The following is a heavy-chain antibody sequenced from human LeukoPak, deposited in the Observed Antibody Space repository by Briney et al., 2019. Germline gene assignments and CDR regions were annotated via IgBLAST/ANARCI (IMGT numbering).Heavy chain of an antibody. CDR1: GGSISSYY. CDR3: ARALTYYDFWSGYISGMDV. D-gene: IGHD3-3*01. J-gene: IGHJ6*02. V-gene: IGHV4-59*12. Sequence: SETLSLTCTVSGGSISSYYWSWIRQPPGKGLKWIGYIYYSGSTNYNPSLKSRVSISVDTSKNQFSLKLSTVTAADTAVYYCARALTYYDFWSGYISGMDVWGQGTTVTVSS. CDR2: IYYSGST.